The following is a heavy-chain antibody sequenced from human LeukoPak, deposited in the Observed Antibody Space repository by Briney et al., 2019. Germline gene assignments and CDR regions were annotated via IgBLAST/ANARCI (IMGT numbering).Heavy chain of an antibody. CDR1: GFTFSSYA. CDR2: ISYDGSNK. Sequence: PGGSLRDSCAASGFTFSSYAMHWVRQAPGKGLGWVAVISYDGSNKYYADSVKGRFTISRDNSKNTLYLQMNSLRAEDTAVYYCARNLTRLTPYDILTGYYLGMDSWGQGTPVAVSP. J-gene: IGHJ4*02. V-gene: IGHV3-30-3*01. D-gene: IGHD3-9*01. CDR3: ARNLTRLTPYDILTGYYLGMDS.